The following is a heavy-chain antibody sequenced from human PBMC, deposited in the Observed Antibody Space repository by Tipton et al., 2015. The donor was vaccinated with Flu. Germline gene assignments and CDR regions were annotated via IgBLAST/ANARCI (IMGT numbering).Heavy chain of an antibody. CDR1: GGSISSYY. J-gene: IGHJ4*02. CDR3: ARMGYCGGGSCYWDY. Sequence: GLVKPSETLSLTCTVSGGSISSYYWSWIRQPPGKGLEWIGYIYYSGSTNYSPSLKSRVTISVDTSKNQFSLKLSSVTAADTAVYYCARMGYCGGGSCYWDYWGQGTLVTVSS. V-gene: IGHV4-59*01. D-gene: IGHD2-15*01. CDR2: IYYSGST.